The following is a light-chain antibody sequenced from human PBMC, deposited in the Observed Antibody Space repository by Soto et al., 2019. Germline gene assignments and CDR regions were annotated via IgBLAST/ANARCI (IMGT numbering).Light chain of an antibody. CDR1: QDIDKN. CDR2: DAS. V-gene: IGKV1-33*01. CDR3: QQYDNLLPIT. Sequence: QLTQSPSSLSASVGDRVTITCQASQDIDKNLNWYQQKPGKAPKLLIYDASSLQTGVPSRFRGSGSATDFTFTISSLQPEDIATYYCQQYDNLLPITFGQGTRLEIK. J-gene: IGKJ5*01.